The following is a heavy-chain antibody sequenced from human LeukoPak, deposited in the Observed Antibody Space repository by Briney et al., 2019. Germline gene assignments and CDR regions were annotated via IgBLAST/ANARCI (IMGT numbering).Heavy chain of an antibody. CDR2: LRGSGGTT. Sequence: PGGSLRLSCAASGFTFSSYAMSWVRQAPGKGLEWVSILRGSGGTTYYADSVKGRFTISRDNSENTLFLQMNNLGAEDTALYYCAKKRVITTPDAIDWYFDLWGRGTLVTVSS. CDR1: GFTFSSYA. J-gene: IGHJ2*01. CDR3: AKKRVITTPDAIDWYFDL. D-gene: IGHD1-1*01. V-gene: IGHV3-23*01.